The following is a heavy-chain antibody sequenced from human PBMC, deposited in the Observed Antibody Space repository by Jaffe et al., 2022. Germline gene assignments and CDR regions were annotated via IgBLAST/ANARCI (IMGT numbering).Heavy chain of an antibody. J-gene: IGHJ5*02. CDR1: GGSFSGYY. CDR2: INHSGST. D-gene: IGHD1-26*01. Sequence: QVQLQQWGAGLLKPSETLSLTCAVYGGSFSGYYWSWIRQPPGKGLEWIGEINHSGSTNYNPSLKSRVTISVDTSKNQFSLKLSSVTAADTAVYYCARGRTIYGSWFDPWGQGTLVTVSS. V-gene: IGHV4-34*01. CDR3: ARGRTIYGSWFDP.